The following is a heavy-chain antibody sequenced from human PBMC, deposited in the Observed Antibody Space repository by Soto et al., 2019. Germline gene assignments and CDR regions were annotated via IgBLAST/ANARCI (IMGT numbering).Heavy chain of an antibody. V-gene: IGHV1-2*04. J-gene: IGHJ6*02. CDR3: ARGRGVVPGYYYYYGMDV. CDR2: INPNSGGT. CDR1: GYTFTGYY. D-gene: IGHD2-2*01. Sequence: ASVKVSCKASGYTFTGYYMHWVRQAPGQRLEWMGWINPNSGGTNYAQKFQGWVTMTRDTSISTAYMELSRLRSDDTAVYYCARGRGVVPGYYYYYGMDVWGQGTTVTVSS.